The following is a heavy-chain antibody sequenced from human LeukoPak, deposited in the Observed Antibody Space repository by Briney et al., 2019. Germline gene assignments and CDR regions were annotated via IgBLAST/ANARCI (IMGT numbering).Heavy chain of an antibody. J-gene: IGHJ4*02. CDR3: AKGGKWDVTPFDY. V-gene: IGHV3-23*01. CDR1: GFTFSSYA. CDR2: ISGSGDST. Sequence: GGSLRLSYAASGFTFSSYAMSWVRQAPGKGLEWVSAISGSGDSTYYGDSVKGRFTISRDNSKNTLYLQVNSLRAEDTAVYYCAKGGKWDVTPFDYWGQGTLVTVSS. D-gene: IGHD1-26*01.